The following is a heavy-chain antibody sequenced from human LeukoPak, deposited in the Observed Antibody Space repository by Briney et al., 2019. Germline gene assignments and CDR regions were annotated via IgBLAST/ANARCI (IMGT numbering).Heavy chain of an antibody. Sequence: GGSLRLSCAASGFAFSSYGMHWVRRAPGKGLEWVAVISYDGSNKYYADSVKGRFTISRDNSKNTLHLQMNNLRAEDTALYYCAKCPVTFGGVIVITSGYFDYWGQGTLVTVSS. CDR2: ISYDGSNK. V-gene: IGHV3-30*18. CDR1: GFAFSSYG. J-gene: IGHJ4*02. CDR3: AKCPVTFGGVIVITSGYFDY. D-gene: IGHD3-16*02.